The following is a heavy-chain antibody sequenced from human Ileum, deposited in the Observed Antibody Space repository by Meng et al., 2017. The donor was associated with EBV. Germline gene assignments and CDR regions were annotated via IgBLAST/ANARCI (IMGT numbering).Heavy chain of an antibody. D-gene: IGHD6-19*01. J-gene: IGHJ4*02. CDR1: GYTFNSYA. CDR3: ASRPGIAVAGFDY. CDR2: INTGNGET. Sequence: QGQLVQSGAEMKKPGATVAGSCKASGYTFNSYAMNWVRQAPGQRLEWMGWINTGNGETKYSQKFQGRVTLTRDTSASTAYMELSSLRSEDTAVYYCASRPGIAVAGFDYWGQGTLVTVSS. V-gene: IGHV1-3*04.